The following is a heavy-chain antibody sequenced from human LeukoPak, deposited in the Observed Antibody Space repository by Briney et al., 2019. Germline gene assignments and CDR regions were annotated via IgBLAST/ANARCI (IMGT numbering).Heavy chain of an antibody. CDR2: ISAYNGNI. CDR1: GYTFTSYG. D-gene: IGHD3-22*01. CDR3: ARGRDYYDSSGCYFDY. J-gene: IGHJ4*02. Sequence: GASVKVSCKASGYTFTSYGISWVRQAPGQGLEWMGWISAYNGNINYSQKVQGRVTMTTDTPTSTAYMELRSLRSDDTAVYYCARGRDYYDSSGCYFDYWGQGTLVTVSS. V-gene: IGHV1-18*01.